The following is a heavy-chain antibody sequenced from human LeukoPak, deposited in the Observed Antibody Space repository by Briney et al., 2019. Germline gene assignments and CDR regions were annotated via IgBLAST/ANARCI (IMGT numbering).Heavy chain of an antibody. V-gene: IGHV4-4*07. J-gene: IGHJ4*02. Sequence: SETLSLTCIVSGGSISSYYWSWIRQPAGKGLEWIGRMYFSRTPKYNPALESRVIMSVDTSKNQFSLKLTSVTAADTAVYYCARDAAIGAACVFYYLGQGTLVIVSS. D-gene: IGHD6-13*01. CDR3: ARDAAIGAACVFYY. CDR2: MYFSRTP. CDR1: GGSISSYY.